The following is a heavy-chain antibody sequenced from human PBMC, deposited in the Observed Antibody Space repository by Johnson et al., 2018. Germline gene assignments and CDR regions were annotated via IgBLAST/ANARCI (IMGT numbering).Heavy chain of an antibody. CDR2: INHSGTT. Sequence: QVQLQQWGAGLLKXSETLSLXCAVYGGSFSGYYWNWIRQPPGKGLEWIGEINHSGTTNYNPSLKSRVPISIDTSKNQFSLKLSSVTAADTAVYYCARDAVVVAANVYYYYMDVWGKGTTVTVSS. J-gene: IGHJ6*03. V-gene: IGHV4-34*01. CDR1: GGSFSGYY. D-gene: IGHD2-15*01. CDR3: ARDAVVVAANVYYYYMDV.